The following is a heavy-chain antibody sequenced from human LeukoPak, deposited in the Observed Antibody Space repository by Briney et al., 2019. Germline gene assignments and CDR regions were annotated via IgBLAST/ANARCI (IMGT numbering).Heavy chain of an antibody. CDR2: IYHSGST. V-gene: IGHV4-30-2*01. J-gene: IGHJ4*02. D-gene: IGHD3-10*01. CDR1: GVSISSGGYS. Sequence: SQTLSLTCAVSGVSISSGGYSWSWIRQPPGKGLEWIGYIYHSGSTYYNPSLKSRVTISVDTSKNQFSLKLSSVTAADTAVYYCARRPRSLWFGELFDYWGQGTLVTVSS. CDR3: ARRPRSLWFGELFDY.